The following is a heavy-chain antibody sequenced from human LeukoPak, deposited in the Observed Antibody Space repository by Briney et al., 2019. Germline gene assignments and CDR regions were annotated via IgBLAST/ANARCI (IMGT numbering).Heavy chain of an antibody. V-gene: IGHV3-9*01. J-gene: IGHJ4*02. CDR1: GFTFDDYA. D-gene: IGHD6-6*01. CDR2: ISWNSGSI. CDR3: AREIAADRGFDS. Sequence: PGGSLRLSCAASGFTFDDYAMHWVRQAPGKGLEWVSGISWNSGSIGYADSVKGRFTISRDNSKNTLYLQMNSLRAEDTAVYYCAREIAADRGFDSWGQGTLVTVSS.